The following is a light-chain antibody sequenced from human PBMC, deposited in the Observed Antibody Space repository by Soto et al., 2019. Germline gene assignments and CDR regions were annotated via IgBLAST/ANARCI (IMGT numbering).Light chain of an antibody. Sequence: QSALTQPASVSGSPGQSVTISCTGTSSDVGAYNYVSWYQQHPGKAPKLMIYEVNNRPSGVSNRFSGAKSGNTASLTISGLQAEDEADYYCSSFTITSTYDLGAGTKLTVL. V-gene: IGLV2-14*01. J-gene: IGLJ1*01. CDR3: SSFTITSTYD. CDR1: SSDVGAYNY. CDR2: EVN.